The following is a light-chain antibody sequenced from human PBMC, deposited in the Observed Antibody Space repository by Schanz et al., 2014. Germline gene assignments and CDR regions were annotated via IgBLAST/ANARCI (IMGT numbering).Light chain of an antibody. Sequence: QSALTQPRSVSGSPGQSVTISCTGTSSDVGGYNYVSWYQQHPGKAPRLMIFDVSKRPSGVPDRFSGSKSGNTATLTISRVEAGDEADFYCQVWGSSSDDVFGPGTKLTVL. CDR3: QVWGSSSDDV. V-gene: IGLV2-11*01. CDR1: SSDVGGYNY. J-gene: IGLJ1*01. CDR2: DVS.